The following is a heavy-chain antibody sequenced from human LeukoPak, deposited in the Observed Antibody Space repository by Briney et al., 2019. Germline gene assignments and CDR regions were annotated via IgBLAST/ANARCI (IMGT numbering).Heavy chain of an antibody. J-gene: IGHJ4*02. Sequence: GGFLRLSCAASGFTFSRFAMSWVRQAPGKGLEWVSGISGSGDSTYYADSVKGRFTISRDNSKNTLYLQMNGLRAEDTAVYYCATYRRGYHDSSESYYFDYWGQGTLVTVSS. CDR2: ISGSGDST. V-gene: IGHV3-23*01. CDR1: GFTFSRFA. D-gene: IGHD3-22*01. CDR3: ATYRRGYHDSSESYYFDY.